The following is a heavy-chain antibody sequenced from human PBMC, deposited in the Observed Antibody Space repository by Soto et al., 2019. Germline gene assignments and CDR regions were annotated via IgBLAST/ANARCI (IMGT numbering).Heavy chain of an antibody. CDR2: ISYDGNYK. D-gene: IGHD5-12*01. V-gene: IGHV3-30*18. CDR1: GFSFSSYG. Sequence: QVRLVESGGGVVQPGRSLRLSCVASGFSFSSYGMHWVRQAPGKGLEWVAVISYDGNYKSYADSVKGRITISRDNSKKTXXLQMNSLRPEDTAVFYCAKDPVEMAPRTGYYGMDVWGQGTTVTVSS. CDR3: AKDPVEMAPRTGYYGMDV. J-gene: IGHJ6*02.